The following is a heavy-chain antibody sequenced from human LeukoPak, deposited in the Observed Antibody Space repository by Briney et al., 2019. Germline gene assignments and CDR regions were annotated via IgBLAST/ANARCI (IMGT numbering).Heavy chain of an antibody. D-gene: IGHD6-19*01. J-gene: IGHJ4*02. V-gene: IGHV3-49*04. Sequence: PGGSLRLSCTASGFTFGDYAMSWVRQAPGKGLEWVGFIRSKAYGGTTEYAASVKGRFTISRDDSKSIAYLQMDSLKTEDTAVYYCTRDRTPYSSGWYYFDYWGQGTLVTVSS. CDR2: IRSKAYGGTT. CDR3: TRDRTPYSSGWYYFDY. CDR1: GFTFGDYA.